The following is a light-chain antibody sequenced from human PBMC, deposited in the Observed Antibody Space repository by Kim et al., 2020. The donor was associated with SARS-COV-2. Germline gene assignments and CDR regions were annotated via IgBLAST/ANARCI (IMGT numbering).Light chain of an antibody. V-gene: IGLV3-1*01. J-gene: IGLJ3*02. CDR2: QDT. Sequence: VSPGQTASITCFGAKLGDNYVSWYQQRPGQSPVVVIYQDTNRPSGIPERFSGSNSGNTATLTISGAQAMDEADYYCQAWDSSTAVFGGGTQLTVL. CDR1: KLGDNY. CDR3: QAWDSSTAV.